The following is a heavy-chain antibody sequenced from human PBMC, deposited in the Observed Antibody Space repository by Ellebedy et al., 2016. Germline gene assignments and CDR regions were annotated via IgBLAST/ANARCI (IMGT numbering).Heavy chain of an antibody. CDR2: IWYDGSNK. Sequence: GESLKISCAASGFTFSSYGMHWVRQAPGKGLEWVAVIWYDGSNKYYADSVKGRFTISRDNAKNTLYLQMNSLRAEDTAVYYCARVWEDIVVVPAAIYYYYYYMDVWGKGTTVTVSS. J-gene: IGHJ6*03. CDR3: ARVWEDIVVVPAAIYYYYYYMDV. V-gene: IGHV3-33*01. CDR1: GFTFSSYG. D-gene: IGHD2-2*01.